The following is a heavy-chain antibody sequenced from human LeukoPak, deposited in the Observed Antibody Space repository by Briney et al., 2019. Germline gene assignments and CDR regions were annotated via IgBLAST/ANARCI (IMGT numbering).Heavy chain of an antibody. CDR3: AKDGIGYYDSSGYGTYYFDY. V-gene: IGHV3-23*01. CDR1: GFTFSSYA. CDR2: ISGSGGST. Sequence: GGSLRLSCAASGFTFSSYAMSWVRQAPGKGLEWVSAISGSGGSTYYADSVKGRFTISTDNSKSTLYLQMNSLRAEDTAVYYCAKDGIGYYDSSGYGTYYFDYWGQGTLVTVSS. J-gene: IGHJ4*02. D-gene: IGHD3-22*01.